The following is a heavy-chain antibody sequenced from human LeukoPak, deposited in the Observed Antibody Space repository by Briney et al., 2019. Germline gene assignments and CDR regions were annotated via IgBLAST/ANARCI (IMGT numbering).Heavy chain of an antibody. CDR2: IIPILGIA. V-gene: IGHV1-69*02. CDR3: ARGDYGSGSYLQDY. CDR1: GGTFSSYT. Sequence: RASVKVSFKASGGTFSSYTISWVRQAPGQGLEWMGRIIPILGIANYAQKFQGRVTITADKSTSTAYMELSSLRSEDTAVYYCARGDYGSGSYLQDYWGQGTLVTVSS. D-gene: IGHD3-10*01. J-gene: IGHJ4*02.